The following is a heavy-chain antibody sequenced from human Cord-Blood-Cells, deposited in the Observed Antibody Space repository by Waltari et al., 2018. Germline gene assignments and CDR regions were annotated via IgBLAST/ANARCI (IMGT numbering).Heavy chain of an antibody. CDR3: ARAGEGWDFDY. CDR1: GYPFTAYY. Sequence: QVQLVQSGAEVKKPGASVQVSCKASGYPFTAYYMHWVRQAPGRGLEWMGWINPNSGGTIYAQKFQGRVTMTRDTSISTAYMELSRLRSDDTAVYYCARAGEGWDFDYWGQGTLVTVSS. CDR2: INPNSGGT. V-gene: IGHV1-2*02. D-gene: IGHD3-10*01. J-gene: IGHJ4*02.